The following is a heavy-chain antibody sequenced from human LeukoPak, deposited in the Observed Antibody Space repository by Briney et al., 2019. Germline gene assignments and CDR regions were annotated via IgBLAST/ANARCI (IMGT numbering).Heavy chain of an antibody. Sequence: SETLSLTCTVSGGSISSYYWSWIRQPPGKGPEWIGYIYYSGSTNYNPSLKSRVTISVDTSKNQFSLKLSSVTAADTAVYYCAREDIALDVWGQGTTVTVSS. V-gene: IGHV4-59*01. J-gene: IGHJ6*02. CDR2: IYYSGST. CDR1: GGSISSYY. CDR3: AREDIALDV. D-gene: IGHD2-15*01.